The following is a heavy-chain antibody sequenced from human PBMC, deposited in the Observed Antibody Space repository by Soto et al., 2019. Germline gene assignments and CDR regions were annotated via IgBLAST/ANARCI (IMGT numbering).Heavy chain of an antibody. V-gene: IGHV4-59*08. CDR1: GGSISSYY. CDR3: ARRYGGSIDY. CDR2: IYYSGST. D-gene: IGHD2-15*01. Sequence: QVQLQESGPGLVKPSETLSLTCTVSGGSISSYYWSWIRQPPGKGLEWIGYIYYSGSTNYNPSLKSRVTISVATSKNQFSLKLSSVTAADPAVYYCARRYGGSIDYWGQGTLVTVSS. J-gene: IGHJ4*02.